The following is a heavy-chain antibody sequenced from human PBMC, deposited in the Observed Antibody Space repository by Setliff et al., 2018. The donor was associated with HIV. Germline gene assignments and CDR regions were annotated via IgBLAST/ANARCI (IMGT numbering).Heavy chain of an antibody. D-gene: IGHD3-10*01. CDR1: GGSISSGSYY. CDR2: IYTSGST. CDR3: ALGMVRGARYYYYYYMDV. V-gene: IGHV4-61*09. J-gene: IGHJ6*03. Sequence: SETLSLTCTVSGGSISSGSYYWSWIRQPAGKGLEWIGHIYTSGSTNYNPSLKSRVTISADTSENQFSLKLRSVTAADTAVYYCALGMVRGARYYYYYYMDVWGKGTTVTV.